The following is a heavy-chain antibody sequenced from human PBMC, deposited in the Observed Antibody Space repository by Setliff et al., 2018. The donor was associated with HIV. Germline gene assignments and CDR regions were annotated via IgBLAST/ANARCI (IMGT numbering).Heavy chain of an antibody. CDR2: ISYTGST. V-gene: IGHV4-39*01. D-gene: IGHD5-18*01. CDR1: VGSINRSNYY. CDR3: ARRWGIRGYSS. J-gene: IGHJ5*02. Sequence: PSETLSLTCTVPVGSINRSNYYWGWIRQPPGKGLEWIGTISYTGSTYYDPSLKSRVTISLDTSKNQFSLKLYSVTAADTSVYYCARRWGIRGYSSWGQGTLVTVSS.